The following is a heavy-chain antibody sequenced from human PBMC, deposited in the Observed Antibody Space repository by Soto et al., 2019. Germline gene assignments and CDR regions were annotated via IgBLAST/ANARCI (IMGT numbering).Heavy chain of an antibody. J-gene: IGHJ6*02. CDR3: ARGELLLWFRELLDYYGMDV. CDR1: GGPFSGYY. V-gene: IGHV4-34*01. CDR2: INDSGST. Sequence: XTLCLTCAVSGGPFSGYYWSWIRQPPGKGLEWIGEINDSGSTNYNPSLKSRVTISVDTYKNHFTLKLSSAPAAETAVYYCARGELLLWFRELLDYYGMDVWGQGTTVTVSS. D-gene: IGHD3-10*01.